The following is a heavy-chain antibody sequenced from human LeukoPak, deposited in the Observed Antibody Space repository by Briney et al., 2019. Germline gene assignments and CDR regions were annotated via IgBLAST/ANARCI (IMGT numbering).Heavy chain of an antibody. Sequence: PGGSLRLSCAASGFTVSSNYMSWVRQAPGKGLEWVSVIYSGGSTYYADSVKGRFTISRDNSKNTLYLQMNSLRAEDTAVYYCARVSGGSDYPGFSYYYYGMDVWGKGTTVTVSS. J-gene: IGHJ6*04. CDR2: IYSGGST. D-gene: IGHD3-10*01. CDR1: GFTVSSNY. CDR3: ARVSGGSDYPGFSYYYYGMDV. V-gene: IGHV3-53*01.